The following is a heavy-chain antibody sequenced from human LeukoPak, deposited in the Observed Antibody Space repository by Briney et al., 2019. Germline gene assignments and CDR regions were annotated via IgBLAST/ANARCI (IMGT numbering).Heavy chain of an antibody. J-gene: IGHJ3*02. CDR2: INHSGST. V-gene: IGHV4-34*01. CDR3: ARGGKLHDAFDI. D-gene: IGHD3-10*01. CDR1: GGSFSGYY. Sequence: PSETLSLTCAVYGGSFSGYYWSWIRQPPGKGLEWIGEINHSGSTNYNPSLKSRVTISVDTFKNQFSLKLSSVTAADTAVYYCARGGKLHDAFDIWGQGTMVTVSS.